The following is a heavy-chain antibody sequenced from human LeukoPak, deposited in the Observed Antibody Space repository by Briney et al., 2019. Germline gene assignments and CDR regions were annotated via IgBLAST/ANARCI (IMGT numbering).Heavy chain of an antibody. CDR2: IYYSGST. CDR3: ARRHSSGWYYFDY. Sequence: PSETLSLTCTVSGGSISSFYWSWIRQPPGKGLEWIGYIYYSGSTNYNPSLKSRVTISVDTSQNQFSLKVSSVTAADTAVYYCARRHSSGWYYFDYWGQGTLVTVSS. V-gene: IGHV4-59*08. CDR1: GGSISSFY. J-gene: IGHJ4*02. D-gene: IGHD6-19*01.